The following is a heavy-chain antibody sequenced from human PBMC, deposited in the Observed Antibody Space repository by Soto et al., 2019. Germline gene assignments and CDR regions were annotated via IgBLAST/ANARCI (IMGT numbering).Heavy chain of an antibody. CDR2: VSRGGST. V-gene: IGHV3-23*01. Sequence: TGGSLRLSCAASGFTFTSYAMGWVRRAPGKGLECVSVVSRGGSTHYADSVTGRFIVPRDNSKNTVSLQMNSLRADDTAVYYCAKRRGAGGHFDYWGQGALVTVSS. CDR1: GFTFTSYA. J-gene: IGHJ4*02. CDR3: AKRRGAGGHFDY. D-gene: IGHD2-15*01.